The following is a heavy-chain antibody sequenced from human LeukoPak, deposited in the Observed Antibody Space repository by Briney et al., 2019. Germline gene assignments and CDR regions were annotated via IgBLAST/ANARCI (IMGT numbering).Heavy chain of an antibody. Sequence: GGSLRLSCAASGFTFSSYGMHWVRQAPGKGLEWVAVIWYDGSNKYYADSVKGRFTISRDNSRDTVFLQMNSLRAEDAAVYYCARDAATTDLREYYFDYWGQGTLVTVSS. J-gene: IGHJ4*02. V-gene: IGHV3-33*01. D-gene: IGHD1-7*01. CDR3: ARDAATTDLREYYFDY. CDR2: IWYDGSNK. CDR1: GFTFSSYG.